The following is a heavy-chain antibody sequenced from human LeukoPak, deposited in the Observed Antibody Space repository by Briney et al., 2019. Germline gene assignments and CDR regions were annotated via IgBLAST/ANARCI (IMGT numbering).Heavy chain of an antibody. CDR2: ISAYNGNT. CDR3: ASHSSGYYFRFDY. Sequence: GASVKVSCKASGYTFTSYGISWVRQAPGQGLEWMGWISAYNGNTNYAQKLQGRVTMTTDTSTSTAHMELRSLRSDDTAVYYCASHSSGYYFRFDYWGQGTLVTVSS. CDR1: GYTFTSYG. J-gene: IGHJ4*02. V-gene: IGHV1-18*01. D-gene: IGHD3-22*01.